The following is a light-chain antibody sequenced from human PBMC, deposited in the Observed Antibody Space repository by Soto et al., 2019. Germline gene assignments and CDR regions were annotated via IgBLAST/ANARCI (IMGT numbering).Light chain of an antibody. CDR3: QQYGSSGT. J-gene: IGKJ1*01. V-gene: IGKV3-20*01. Sequence: IVLTQSPGTLSLSPGERATLSCRASQSVSNNYLAWYQQKPGQAPRLLIYGASNTATGIPDRFSGSGSGTDFTLTISRLEPEDFAVYYCQQYGSSGTFGQGTKVDI. CDR1: QSVSNNY. CDR2: GAS.